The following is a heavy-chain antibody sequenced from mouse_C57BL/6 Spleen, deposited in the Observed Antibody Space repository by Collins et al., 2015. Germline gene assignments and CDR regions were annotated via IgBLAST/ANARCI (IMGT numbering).Heavy chain of an antibody. J-gene: IGHJ3*01. CDR2: ISYSGST. CDR3: ARSPIYYGNPWFAY. Sequence: DVQRSGSRDLGLVKPSQSLSLTCTVTGYSITSDYAWNWIRQFPGNKLEWMGYISYSGSTSYNPSLKSRISITRDTSKNQFFLQLNSVTTEDTATYYCARSPIYYGNPWFAYWGQGTLVTVSA. V-gene: IGHV3-2*02. D-gene: IGHD2-1*01. CDR1: GYSITSDYA.